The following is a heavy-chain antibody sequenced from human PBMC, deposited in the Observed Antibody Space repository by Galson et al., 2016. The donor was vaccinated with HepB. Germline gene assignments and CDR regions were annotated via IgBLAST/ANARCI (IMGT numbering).Heavy chain of an antibody. J-gene: IGHJ4*02. CDR2: IYYSGST. CDR3: AREELGRWGPGFDY. CDR1: GGSISSYS. Sequence: SETLSLTCTVSGGSISSYSWSWIRQPPGKGLEWIGYIYYSGSTYYNPSLKSRVTISVDTSKNQFSLRLSSVTAADTAVYYCAREELGRWGPGFDYWGQGTLVTVSS. D-gene: IGHD3-10*01. V-gene: IGHV4-59*12.